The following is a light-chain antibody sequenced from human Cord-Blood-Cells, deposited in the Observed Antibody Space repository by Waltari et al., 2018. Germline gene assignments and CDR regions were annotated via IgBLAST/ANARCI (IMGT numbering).Light chain of an antibody. Sequence: DIQMTQSPSTLSASVGDRVTITCRASQSISSWLAWYQQKPGKDPKLLIYDASSLESGVPSRFSGSGSGTEFTLTISSRQPDDFATYYCQQYNSYSPWTFGQGTKVEIK. V-gene: IGKV1-5*01. J-gene: IGKJ1*01. CDR2: DAS. CDR1: QSISSW. CDR3: QQYNSYSPWT.